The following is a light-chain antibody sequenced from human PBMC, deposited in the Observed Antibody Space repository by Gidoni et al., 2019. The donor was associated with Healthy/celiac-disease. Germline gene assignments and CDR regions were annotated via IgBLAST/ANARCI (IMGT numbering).Light chain of an antibody. CDR2: EVS. J-gene: IGLJ3*02. CDR1: SSDVGGYNY. CDR3: SSYTSSSTLGV. Sequence: QSALTQPDSVSGSPGQSITISCTGTSSDVGGYNYVSWYQQHPGKAPQLMIYEVSNRPSGVSNRFSGSRSGNTASLTISGLQAEDEADYYCSSYTSSSTLGVFGGGTKLTVL. V-gene: IGLV2-14*01.